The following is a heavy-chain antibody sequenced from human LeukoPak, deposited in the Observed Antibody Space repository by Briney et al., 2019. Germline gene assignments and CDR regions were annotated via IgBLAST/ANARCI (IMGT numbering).Heavy chain of an antibody. D-gene: IGHD3-10*01. CDR3: ARNGVSSGSPDY. CDR2: INHSGST. CDR1: GGSFSGYY. V-gene: IGHV4-34*01. Sequence: PSETLSLTCAVYGGSFSGYYWSWIRQPPGKGLEWIGEINHSGSTNYNPSLKSRVTISVDTSKNQFSLKLSSVTAADTAVYYCARNGVSSGSPDYWGQGTLVTVSS. J-gene: IGHJ4*02.